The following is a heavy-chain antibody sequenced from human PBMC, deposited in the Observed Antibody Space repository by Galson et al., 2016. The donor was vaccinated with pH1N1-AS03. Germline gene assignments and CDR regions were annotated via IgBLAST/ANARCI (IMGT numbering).Heavy chain of an antibody. CDR3: AREMGVTTFDY. Sequence: SLRLSCAASGFTFSNYVINWVRQAPGKGLEWVSSITSSTKYIYYADSVKGRFTISRDNAKNPLFLQMNRLRAEDTAVYYCAREMGVTTFDYWGQGTLVTVSS. V-gene: IGHV3-21*01. J-gene: IGHJ4*02. CDR2: ITSSTKYI. D-gene: IGHD1-26*01. CDR1: GFTFSNYV.